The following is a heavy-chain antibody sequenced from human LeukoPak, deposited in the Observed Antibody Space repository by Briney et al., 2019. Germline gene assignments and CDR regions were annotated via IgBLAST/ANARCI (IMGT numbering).Heavy chain of an antibody. J-gene: IGHJ5*02. CDR3: AKGSDGSGLYNWFDP. CDR2: ISGSGGST. V-gene: IGHV3-23*01. D-gene: IGHD3-10*01. CDR1: GFTFSSYA. Sequence: PGGSLRLSCAASGFTFSSYAMSWVRQAPGKGLEWVSAISGSGGSTYYADSVKGRFTISRDNSKNPLYLQMNSLRAEDTAVYYCAKGSDGSGLYNWFDPWGQGTLVTVSS.